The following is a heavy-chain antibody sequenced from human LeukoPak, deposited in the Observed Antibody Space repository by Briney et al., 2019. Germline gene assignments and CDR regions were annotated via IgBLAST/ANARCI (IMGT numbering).Heavy chain of an antibody. CDR1: GYTFTGYY. CDR3: ARGSSSSREHYFDY. Sequence: ASVKVSCKASGYTFTGYYMHWVRQAPGQGLEWMGWINPNSGGTNYAQKFQGRVTMTRDTSISTAYMELSRLRSDDTAVYYCARGSSSSREHYFDYWGQGTLVTVSS. J-gene: IGHJ4*02. V-gene: IGHV1-2*02. D-gene: IGHD6-6*01. CDR2: INPNSGGT.